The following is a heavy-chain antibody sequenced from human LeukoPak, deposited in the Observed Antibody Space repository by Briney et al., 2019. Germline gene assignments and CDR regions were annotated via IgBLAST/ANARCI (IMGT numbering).Heavy chain of an antibody. Sequence: SETLSLTCTVSGGSISSYYWSWIRRPPGKGLEWIGYIYYSGSTNYNPSLKSRVTISVDTSKNQFSLKLSSVTAADTAVYYCARTQYAYYDSSGYAYWGQGTLVTVSS. CDR3: ARTQYAYYDSSGYAY. V-gene: IGHV4-59*01. CDR2: IYYSGST. D-gene: IGHD3-22*01. J-gene: IGHJ4*02. CDR1: GGSISSYY.